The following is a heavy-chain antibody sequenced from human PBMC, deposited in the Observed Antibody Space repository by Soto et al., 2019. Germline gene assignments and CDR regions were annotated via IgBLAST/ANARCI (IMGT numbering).Heavy chain of an antibody. CDR1: GYTFTSYG. CDR2: ISAYNGNT. Sequence: QVQLVQSGAEVKKPGASVKVSCKASGYTFTSYGISWVRQAPGQGLEWMGWISAYNGNTNYAQKLQGRVTMTTDTPTREADMELRSLRSDDTAVYYCARSWDGYNFRALDYWGQGTLVTVSS. D-gene: IGHD5-12*01. V-gene: IGHV1-18*01. J-gene: IGHJ4*02. CDR3: ARSWDGYNFRALDY.